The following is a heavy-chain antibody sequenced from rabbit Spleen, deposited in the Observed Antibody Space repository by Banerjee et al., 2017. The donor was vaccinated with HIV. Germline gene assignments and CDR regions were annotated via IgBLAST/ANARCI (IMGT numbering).Heavy chain of an antibody. D-gene: IGHD1-1*01. CDR3: ARDSSSSFSSYGMDL. CDR1: GFSFNSGYD. J-gene: IGHJ6*01. V-gene: IGHV1S45*01. Sequence: QEQLVESGGGLVQPEGSLTLTCKASGFSFNSGYDMCWVRQAPGKGLEWIACIDAGSSGFTYFASWAKGRFTCSKTSSTTATLQMTRLTVADTATYFCARDSSSSFSSYGMDLWGQGTLVTVS. CDR2: IDAGSSGFT.